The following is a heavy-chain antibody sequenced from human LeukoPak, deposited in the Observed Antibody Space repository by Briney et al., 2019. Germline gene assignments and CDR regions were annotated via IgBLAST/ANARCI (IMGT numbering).Heavy chain of an antibody. D-gene: IGHD3-10*01. V-gene: IGHV3-7*01. CDR3: AKDRRRWKTYYYGSGSYPE. CDR1: GFTFSNYW. J-gene: IGHJ4*02. Sequence: GGSLRLSCAASGFTFSNYWMSWVRQAPGKGLEWVATIKQDGGQTYYVDSVKGRFTISRDSAKNSLYLQMNSLRAEDTAVYYCAKDRRRWKTYYYGSGSYPEWGQGTLVTVSS. CDR2: IKQDGGQT.